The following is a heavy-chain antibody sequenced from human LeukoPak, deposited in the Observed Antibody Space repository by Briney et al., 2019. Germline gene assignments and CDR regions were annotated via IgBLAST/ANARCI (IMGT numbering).Heavy chain of an antibody. Sequence: GGSLRLSCAASGFTFDDYAMHWVRQAPGKGLEWVSGISWNSGSVGYADSVKGRFTISRDNAKNSLYLQMNSLRAEEMALYYCAKDIADSGYDSGGFDYWGQGTLVTVSS. V-gene: IGHV3-9*03. CDR2: ISWNSGSV. CDR1: GFTFDDYA. D-gene: IGHD5-12*01. CDR3: AKDIADSGYDSGGFDY. J-gene: IGHJ4*02.